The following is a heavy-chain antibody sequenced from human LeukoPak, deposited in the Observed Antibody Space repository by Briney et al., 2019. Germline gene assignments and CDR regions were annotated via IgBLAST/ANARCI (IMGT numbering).Heavy chain of an antibody. Sequence: PSETLSLTCTVSGGSISSSSYYWGWIRQPPGKGLEWIGSIYYSGSTYYNPSLKSRVTISVDTSKNQFSLKLSSVTAADTAVYYCARDEGYIVVVPAAIGEEGAFDIWGQGTMVTVSS. D-gene: IGHD2-2*01. CDR2: IYYSGST. J-gene: IGHJ3*02. CDR1: GGSISSSSYY. CDR3: ARDEGYIVVVPAAIGEEGAFDI. V-gene: IGHV4-39*07.